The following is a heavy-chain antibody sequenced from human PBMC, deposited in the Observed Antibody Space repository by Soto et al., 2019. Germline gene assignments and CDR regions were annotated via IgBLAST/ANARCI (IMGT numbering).Heavy chain of an antibody. J-gene: IGHJ5*02. V-gene: IGHV4-31*03. D-gene: IGHD3-3*01. Sequence: LSPTCPFSCVSLITAGDVCCCILQHQGKGLEWIVYIYYSGSTYYNPSLGSRVTISVDTSKNQCSLKLSSVTAADTAVYYCRRGHPLENWFGPRAQGIL. CDR3: RRGHPLENWFGP. CDR2: IYYSGST. CDR1: CVSLITAGDV.